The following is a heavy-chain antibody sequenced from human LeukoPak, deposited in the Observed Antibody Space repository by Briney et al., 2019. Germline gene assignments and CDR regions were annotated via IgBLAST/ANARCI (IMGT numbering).Heavy chain of an antibody. J-gene: IGHJ6*02. CDR1: GFTFSSYA. CDR2: ISYDGSNK. V-gene: IGHV3-30-3*01. D-gene: IGHD3-3*01. CDR3: AKDGGYDFWSGYYYYGMDV. Sequence: GGSLRLSCAASGFTFSSYAMSWVRQAPGKGLEWVAVISYDGSNKYYADSVKGRFTISRDNSKNTLYLQMNSLRADDTAVYYCAKDGGYDFWSGYYYYGMDVWGQGTTVTVSS.